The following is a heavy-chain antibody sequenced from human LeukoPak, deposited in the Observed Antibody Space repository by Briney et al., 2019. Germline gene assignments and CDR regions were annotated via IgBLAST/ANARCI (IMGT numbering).Heavy chain of an antibody. D-gene: IGHD3-22*01. CDR3: AKGGYYYDSSGYYFVY. J-gene: IGHJ4*02. CDR2: IYSGGST. Sequence: GGSLRLSCAASGFPVSAYYMSWVRQAPGKGLEWVSVIYSGGSTYYANSVGGRFTISRDNSKNTLYLQMNSLRAEDTAVYYCAKGGYYYDSSGYYFVYWGQGTLVTVSS. V-gene: IGHV3-53*01. CDR1: GFPVSAYY.